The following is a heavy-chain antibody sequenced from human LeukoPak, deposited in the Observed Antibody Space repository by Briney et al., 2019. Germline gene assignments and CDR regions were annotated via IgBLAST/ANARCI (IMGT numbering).Heavy chain of an antibody. V-gene: IGHV4-38-2*01. CDR2: IYYSGST. Sequence: SETLSLTCAVSGYSISSGYYWGWIRQPPGKGLEWIGSIYYSGSTNYNPSLKSRVTISVDTSKNQFSLKLSSVTAADTAVYYCARVSGRVVPAANWFDPWGQGTLVTVSS. CDR3: ARVSGRVVPAANWFDP. CDR1: GYSISSGYY. J-gene: IGHJ5*02. D-gene: IGHD2-2*01.